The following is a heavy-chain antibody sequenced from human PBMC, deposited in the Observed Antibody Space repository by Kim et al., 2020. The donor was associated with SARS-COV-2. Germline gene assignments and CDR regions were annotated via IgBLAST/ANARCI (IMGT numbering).Heavy chain of an antibody. V-gene: IGHV3-9*01. D-gene: IGHD6-19*01. CDR3: AKDSGREYSSGWYPFDY. Sequence: VKGRFTISRDNAKNSLYLQMNSLRAEDTALYYCAKDSGREYSSGWYPFDYWGQGTLVTVSS. J-gene: IGHJ4*02.